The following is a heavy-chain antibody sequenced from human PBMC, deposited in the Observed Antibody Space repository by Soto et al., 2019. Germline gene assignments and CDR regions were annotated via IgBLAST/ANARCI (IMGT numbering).Heavy chain of an antibody. Sequence: GGSLRLSCAASGFTFSSYAMSWVRQAPGKGLEWVSAISSSSSYIYYADSVKGRFTISRDNAKNSLYLQMNSLRAEDTAVYYCARSRSCSSTSCRYKSHWFDPWGQGTLVTVSS. CDR2: ISSSSSYI. CDR3: ARSRSCSSTSCRYKSHWFDP. V-gene: IGHV3-21*01. J-gene: IGHJ5*02. CDR1: GFTFSSYA. D-gene: IGHD2-2*01.